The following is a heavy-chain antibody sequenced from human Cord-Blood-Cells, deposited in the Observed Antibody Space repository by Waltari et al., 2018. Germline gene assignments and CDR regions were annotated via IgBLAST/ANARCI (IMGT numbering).Heavy chain of an antibody. CDR3: ARDGHYYYGSGSYYDDAFDI. CDR1: GFTFSSYA. D-gene: IGHD3-10*01. CDR2: ISYDGSNK. V-gene: IGHV3-30*04. Sequence: QVQLVESGGGVVQPGRSLRLSCAASGFTFSSYAMHWVRQAPGKGLEWVAVISYDGSNKYYADSVKGRFTISRDNSKNTLYLQMNSLRAEDTAVYYCARDGHYYYGSGSYYDDAFDIWGQGTMVTVSS. J-gene: IGHJ3*02.